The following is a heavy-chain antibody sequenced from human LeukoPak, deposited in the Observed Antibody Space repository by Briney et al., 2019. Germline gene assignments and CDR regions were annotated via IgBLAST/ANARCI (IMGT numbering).Heavy chain of an antibody. Sequence: SGTLSLTCAVSGGSISSSWWSWVRQPPGKGLEWIGEIFHSGSTNYNPSLKSRVTISVDKSKNHFSLELTSVTAADTAVYYCARRPTVTTRYFDLWGRGTLVTVSS. V-gene: IGHV4-4*02. CDR3: ARRPTVTTRYFDL. CDR2: IFHSGST. J-gene: IGHJ2*01. CDR1: GGSISSSW. D-gene: IGHD4-17*01.